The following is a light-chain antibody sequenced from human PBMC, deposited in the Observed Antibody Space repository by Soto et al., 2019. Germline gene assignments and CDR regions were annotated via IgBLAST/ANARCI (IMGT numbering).Light chain of an antibody. CDR1: QIVGSY. V-gene: IGKV3-20*01. CDR2: AAS. Sequence: EIVLTQSPDTLSLSRGERATLSCRASQIVGSYLAWYQQKPGQAPRLLIYAASSRATGIPDRFSGSGSGTDLTLTISRLESEDFAVYYCQHYAISSETLGQGTKVDIK. J-gene: IGKJ1*01. CDR3: QHYAISSET.